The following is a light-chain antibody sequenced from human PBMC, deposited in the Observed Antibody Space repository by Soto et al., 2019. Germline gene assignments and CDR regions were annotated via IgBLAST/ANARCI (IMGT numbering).Light chain of an antibody. CDR3: TSYTGNSTLDV. V-gene: IGLV2-14*03. Sequence: QSALTQPASVSGSPGQSITISCTGTSSDVGGYNYVSWYQQHPDKAPKLMIYDVSKRPSGVSNRFSGSKSGHTSSLTISGLQSEDEADYYCTSYTGNSTLDVFGSGTKVTVL. CDR1: SSDVGGYNY. J-gene: IGLJ1*01. CDR2: DVS.